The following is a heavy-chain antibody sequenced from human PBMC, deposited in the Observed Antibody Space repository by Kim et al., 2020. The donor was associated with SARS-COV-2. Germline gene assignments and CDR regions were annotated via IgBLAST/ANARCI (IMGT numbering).Heavy chain of an antibody. D-gene: IGHD1-1*01. V-gene: IGHV4-59*01. CDR2: IYYSGST. Sequence: SETLSLTCTVSGGSISSYYWSWIRQPPGKGLEWIGYIYYSGSTNYNPSLKSRVTISVDTSKNQFSLKLSSVTAADTAVYYCARAQYNWNDASSRYYYYGMDVWGQGTTVTVSS. J-gene: IGHJ6*02. CDR1: GGSISSYY. CDR3: ARAQYNWNDASSRYYYYGMDV.